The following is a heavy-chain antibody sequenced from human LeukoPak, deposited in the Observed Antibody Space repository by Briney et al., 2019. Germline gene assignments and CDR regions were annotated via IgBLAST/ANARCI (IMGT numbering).Heavy chain of an antibody. D-gene: IGHD3-22*01. CDR2: ISGSGDNT. J-gene: IGHJ4*02. CDR1: GFTFSSYW. Sequence: PGGSLRLSCAASGFTFSSYWMQWVRQAPGKGLEWVSAISGSGDNTYYADSVKGRFTISRDNSKNTLYLQMNSLRAEDTALYYCAKGSYYDSSGTYYFDCWGQGTLVTVSS. V-gene: IGHV3-23*01. CDR3: AKGSYYDSSGTYYFDC.